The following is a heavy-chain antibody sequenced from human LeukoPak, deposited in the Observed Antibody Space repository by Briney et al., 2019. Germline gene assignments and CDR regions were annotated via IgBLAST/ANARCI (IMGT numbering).Heavy chain of an antibody. CDR1: GFTFSSYS. V-gene: IGHV3-21*01. J-gene: IGHJ4*02. CDR2: ISSSSSYI. Sequence: GGSLRLSCAASGFTFSSYSMNWVRQAPGKGLEWVSSISSSSSYIYYADSVKGRFTISRDNAKNSLYLQMNSLRAEDTAVYCCARDPRLYYYDSSGPYYFDYWGQGTLVTVSS. D-gene: IGHD3-22*01. CDR3: ARDPRLYYYDSSGPYYFDY.